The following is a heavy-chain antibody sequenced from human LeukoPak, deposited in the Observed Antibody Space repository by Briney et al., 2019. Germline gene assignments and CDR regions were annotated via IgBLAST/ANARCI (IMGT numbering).Heavy chain of an antibody. Sequence: GESLKISCKGSGYSFTSYWIGWVRQLPGKGLEWMGIIYPGDSDTRYSPSFQGQVTISADKSISTAYLQWSSLKASDTAMYYCARTGKLYCSGSSCHPPYYYFDYYMDVWGKGTTVTVSS. CDR2: IYPGDSDT. D-gene: IGHD2-15*01. CDR1: GYSFTSYW. J-gene: IGHJ6*03. V-gene: IGHV5-51*01. CDR3: ARTGKLYCSGSSCHPPYYYFDYYMDV.